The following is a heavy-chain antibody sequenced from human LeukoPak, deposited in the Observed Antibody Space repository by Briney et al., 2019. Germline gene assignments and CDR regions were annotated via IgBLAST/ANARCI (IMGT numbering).Heavy chain of an antibody. D-gene: IGHD4-17*01. CDR1: GDSISGADYY. J-gene: IGHJ5*02. CDR3: ARGGGGSSTVTTYWFDP. CDR2: VYYSGST. V-gene: IGHV4-30-4*01. Sequence: SQTLSLTCTVSGDSISGADYYWSWIRQPPGKGLEWIAYVYYSGSTYYNPSLKSRLTISVDTSKNQFSLKLNSVTDADTAVYYCARGGGGSSTVTTYWFDPWGQGALVTVSS.